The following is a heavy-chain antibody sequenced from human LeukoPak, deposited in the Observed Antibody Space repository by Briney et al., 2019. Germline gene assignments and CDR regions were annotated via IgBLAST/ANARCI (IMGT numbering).Heavy chain of an antibody. CDR1: GGSIGSYY. Sequence: SETLSLTCTVSGGSIGSYYWSWIRQPAGKGLEWIGRIHTSGSTNYNPSLKSRVTISVDTSKNQFSLKLSSVTAADTAVYYCARQVGTASSSIDYWGQGTLVTVSS. CDR2: IHTSGST. V-gene: IGHV4-4*07. D-gene: IGHD6-13*01. CDR3: ARQVGTASSSIDY. J-gene: IGHJ4*02.